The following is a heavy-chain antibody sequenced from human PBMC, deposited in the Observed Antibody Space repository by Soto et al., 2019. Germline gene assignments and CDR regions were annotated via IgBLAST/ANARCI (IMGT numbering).Heavy chain of an antibody. D-gene: IGHD1-26*01. V-gene: IGHV4-39*01. CDR2: IYYSGST. CDR3: ASPPGNYYGWFAP. J-gene: IGHJ5*02. CDR1: GGSISSRTYY. Sequence: QLQLQESGPGLVKPSETLSLTCTVSGGSISSRTYYWGWIRQPPGKGLEWIGSIYYSGSTYYTPSLKSRGTISVDTSKNQFSLKLTSVTAADTAVYYCASPPGNYYGWFAPWGQGTLVTVSS.